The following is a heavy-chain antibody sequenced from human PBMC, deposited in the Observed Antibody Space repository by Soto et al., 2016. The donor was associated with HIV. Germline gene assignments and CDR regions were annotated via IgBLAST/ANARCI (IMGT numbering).Heavy chain of an antibody. CDR2: INPNSGST. CDR1: GYTFTGYY. V-gene: IGHV1-2*02. J-gene: IGHJ6*03. D-gene: IGHD3-22*01. CDR3: ARDRANYYDSGGYYSMDV. Sequence: QVQVVQSGAEVKKPGASVKVSCRASGYTFTGYYMHWVRQAPGQGLEWMGWINPNSGSTNFAQKFQGRVTLTRDTSINTAYMELSRLRSDDTAVYYCARDRANYYDSGGYYSMDVWGKGTAVIVSS.